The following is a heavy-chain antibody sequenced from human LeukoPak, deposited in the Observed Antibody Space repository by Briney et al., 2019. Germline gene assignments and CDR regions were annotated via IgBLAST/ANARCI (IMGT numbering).Heavy chain of an antibody. CDR1: GFTFSSYS. Sequence: GGSLRLSCAASGFTFSSYSMNWVRQAPGRGLEWVSYISGSSRPIYYADSVKGRFTISRDNAKNTLYLQMNSLRVEDTAVYYCARGRPHGNDYWGQGTLVTVSS. CDR2: ISGSSRPI. V-gene: IGHV3-48*04. J-gene: IGHJ4*02. D-gene: IGHD4-23*01. CDR3: ARGRPHGNDY.